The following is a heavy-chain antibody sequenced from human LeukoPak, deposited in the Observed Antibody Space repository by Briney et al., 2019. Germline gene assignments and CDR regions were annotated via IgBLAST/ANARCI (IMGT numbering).Heavy chain of an antibody. Sequence: GGSLRLSCAASGFTFSSYGMHWVRQAPGKGLEWVAVISHDGSNKYYADSVKGRFTISRDNSKNTLYLQMNSLRAEDTAVYYCAKDRGYCSSTSCFRLDYWGQGTLVTVSS. CDR2: ISHDGSNK. CDR1: GFTFSSYG. V-gene: IGHV3-30*18. J-gene: IGHJ4*02. CDR3: AKDRGYCSSTSCFRLDY. D-gene: IGHD2-2*01.